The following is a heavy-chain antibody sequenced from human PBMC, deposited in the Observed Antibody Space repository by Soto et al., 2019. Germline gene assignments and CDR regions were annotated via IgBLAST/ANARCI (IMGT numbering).Heavy chain of an antibody. V-gene: IGHV1-18*01. CDR1: GYTFTSHG. D-gene: IGHD3-9*01. J-gene: IGHJ4*02. CDR2: ISAYNGNT. CDR3: AREYYDILTGYYDPYYLDY. Sequence: ASVKVSCKASGYTFTSHGSSWVRQAPGQGLDGMGWISAYNGNTNYAQKLQGRLTMTTDTSTSTAYMELRSLRSDDTSVYYCAREYYDILTGYYDPYYLDYWGQGTQVTVSS.